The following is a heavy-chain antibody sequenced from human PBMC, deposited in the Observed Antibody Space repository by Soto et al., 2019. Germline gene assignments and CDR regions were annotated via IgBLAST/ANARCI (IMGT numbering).Heavy chain of an antibody. CDR3: ARDQIFHLQTDYYYYGMDV. CDR2: ISGGGGTT. V-gene: IGHV3-23*01. CDR1: GFTFSSYG. J-gene: IGHJ6*02. Sequence: EVQLLESGGGLIQPGGSLRLSCAASGFTFSSYGMSWVRQAPGKGLEWVSVISGGGGTTYYADSVKGRFTISRDNSKNTVYLQMNSLRAEDTAVYYCARDQIFHLQTDYYYYGMDVWGQGTTVTVSS.